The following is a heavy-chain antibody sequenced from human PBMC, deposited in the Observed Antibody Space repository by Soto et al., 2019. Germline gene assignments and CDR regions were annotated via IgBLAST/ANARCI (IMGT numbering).Heavy chain of an antibody. D-gene: IGHD1-26*01. CDR2: IWYDGSNK. J-gene: IGHJ4*02. CDR1: GFTFSSYG. CDR3: ARDPTWELLSTYYFDY. V-gene: IGHV3-33*01. Sequence: QVQLVESGGGVVQPGRSLRLSCAASGFTFSSYGMHWVRQAPGKGLEWVAVIWYDGSNKYYADSVKGRFTISRDNSKNTLYLQMNSLRAEETAVYYCARDPTWELLSTYYFDYWGQGTLVTVSS.